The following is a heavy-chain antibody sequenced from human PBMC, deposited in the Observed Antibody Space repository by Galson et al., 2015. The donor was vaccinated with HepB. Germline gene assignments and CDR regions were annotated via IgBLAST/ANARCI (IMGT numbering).Heavy chain of an antibody. J-gene: IGHJ4*02. CDR3: ATESFEYSSSRGYFDY. V-gene: IGHV1-24*01. CDR1: GYTLTELS. CDR2: SDPEDGET. D-gene: IGHD6-6*01. Sequence: SVKVSCKVSGYTLTELSMHWVRQAPGKGLEWMGGSDPEDGETIYAQKFQGRVTMTEDTSTDTAYMELSSLRSEDTAVYYCATESFEYSSSRGYFDYWGQGTLVTVSS.